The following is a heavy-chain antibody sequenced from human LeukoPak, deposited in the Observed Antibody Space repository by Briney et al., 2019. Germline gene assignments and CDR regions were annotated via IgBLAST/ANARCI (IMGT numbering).Heavy chain of an antibody. J-gene: IGHJ6*02. D-gene: IGHD5-24*01. Sequence: ASVKVSCKASGYTFTSYGISWVRQAPGQGLEWMGWISAYNGNTNYAQKLQGRVTMTTDTSTSTAYMELRSLRSDDTAVYYCARDFGEMATISPFYYYYYGMDVWGQGTTVTVSS. CDR1: GYTFTSYG. V-gene: IGHV1-18*01. CDR2: ISAYNGNT. CDR3: ARDFGEMATISPFYYYYYGMDV.